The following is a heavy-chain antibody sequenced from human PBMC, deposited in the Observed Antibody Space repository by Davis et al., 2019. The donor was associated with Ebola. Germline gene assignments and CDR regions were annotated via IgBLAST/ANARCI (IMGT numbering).Heavy chain of an antibody. V-gene: IGHV4-59*01. J-gene: IGHJ3*01. CDR3: ARGLDAFDF. CDR2: IYSSGNT. Sequence: PSETLSLTCNVSGGSIRSYYWSWIRQPPGTGLEWLGYIYSSGNTNYSPSLKSRVIISVDTSKNQFSLNLSSVTAADTAVYYCARGLDAFDFWGQGTMVTVSS. CDR1: GGSIRSYY.